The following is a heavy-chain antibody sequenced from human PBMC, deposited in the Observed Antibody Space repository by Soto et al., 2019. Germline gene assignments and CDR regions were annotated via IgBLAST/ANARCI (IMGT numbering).Heavy chain of an antibody. CDR2: IYSGGST. CDR3: ARSTLPTGPTSPYMDV. Sequence: GGSLRLSCAASGFTVSSNYMSWVRQAPGKGLEWVSVIYSGGSTYYADSVKGRFTISRHNSKNTLYLQMNSLRAEDTAVYYCARSTLPTGPTSPYMDVWGKGTTVTVSS. V-gene: IGHV3-53*04. J-gene: IGHJ6*03. D-gene: IGHD4-17*01. CDR1: GFTVSSNY.